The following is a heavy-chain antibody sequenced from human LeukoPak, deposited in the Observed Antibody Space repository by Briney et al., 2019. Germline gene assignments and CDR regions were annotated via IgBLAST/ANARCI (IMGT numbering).Heavy chain of an antibody. J-gene: IGHJ4*02. V-gene: IGHV3-30*02. D-gene: IGHD2-15*01. CDR2: IPYDESSK. Sequence: GGSLRLSCVASGFTFSNYAMHWVRQAPGKGLQWVAFIPYDESSKYYADSVKGRFTTSRDNSKNTLYLQMNSLRAEDTAVYYCARDGDDIVVVVAASAIRGAFDYWGQGTLVTVSS. CDR1: GFTFSNYA. CDR3: ARDGDDIVVVVAASAIRGAFDY.